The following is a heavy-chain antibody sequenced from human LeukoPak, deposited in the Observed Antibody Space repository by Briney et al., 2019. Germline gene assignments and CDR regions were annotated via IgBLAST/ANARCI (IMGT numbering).Heavy chain of an antibody. Sequence: PSETLSLTCTVSGGSISSSSYYWGWIRQPPGKGLEWIGSIYYSGSTYYNPSLKSRVTISVDTSKSQFSLKLSSVTAADTAVYYCARIAYCGGDCEYNWFDPWGQGTLVTVSS. V-gene: IGHV4-39*01. J-gene: IGHJ5*02. CDR3: ARIAYCGGDCEYNWFDP. CDR2: IYYSGST. CDR1: GGSISSSSYY. D-gene: IGHD2-21*02.